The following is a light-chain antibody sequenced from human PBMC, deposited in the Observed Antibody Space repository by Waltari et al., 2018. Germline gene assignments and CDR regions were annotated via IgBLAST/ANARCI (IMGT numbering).Light chain of an antibody. J-gene: IGKJ2*03. Sequence: DIQMTQPPSSLSASVGDRVTITCRASQGISSWSARYQQKPGKAPKLLITKVSSLQSGVPSRCSGSGSGTDFTLSISSLQPEDFASYYCHQYNSAPYSFGQGTKVEIK. CDR1: QGISSW. V-gene: IGKV1-12*01. CDR3: HQYNSAPYS. CDR2: KVS.